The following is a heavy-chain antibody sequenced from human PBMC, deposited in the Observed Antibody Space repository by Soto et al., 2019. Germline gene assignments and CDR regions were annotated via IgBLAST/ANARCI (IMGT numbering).Heavy chain of an antibody. J-gene: IGHJ6*02. D-gene: IGHD6-13*01. CDR1: GFTFSSFA. CDR3: AREFEPNGQGIHYYGMDV. CDR2: TSYDGSNK. V-gene: IGHV3-30-3*01. Sequence: GGSLRLSCAGSGFTFSSFAMSWVRQAPGKGLEWVAATSYDGSNKYYADSVKGRFIISRDNSKNTLDLLLNTLRAEDTAVYYCAREFEPNGQGIHYYGMDVWGQGTTVTVSS.